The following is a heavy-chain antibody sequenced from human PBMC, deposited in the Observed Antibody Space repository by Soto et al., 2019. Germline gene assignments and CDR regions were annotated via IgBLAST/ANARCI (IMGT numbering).Heavy chain of an antibody. Sequence: GGSLRLSCAASGFTFSSYGMHWVRQAPGKGLEWVAVIWYDGSNKYYADSVKGRFTISRDNSKNTLYLQMNSLRAEDTAVYYCARATAGYYYYYGMDVWGQGTTVTGSS. V-gene: IGHV3-33*01. J-gene: IGHJ6*02. CDR3: ARATAGYYYYYGMDV. D-gene: IGHD6-25*01. CDR1: GFTFSSYG. CDR2: IWYDGSNK.